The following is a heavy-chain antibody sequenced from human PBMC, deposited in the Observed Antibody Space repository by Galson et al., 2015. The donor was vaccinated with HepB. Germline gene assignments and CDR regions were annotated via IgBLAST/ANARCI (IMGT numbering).Heavy chain of an antibody. CDR1: QFLFSDYY. V-gene: IGHV3-11*03. D-gene: IGHD3-10*02. J-gene: IGHJ3*01. CDR2: ISPTGEYT. Sequence: SLRLSCAASQFLFSDYYMSWIRQAPGRGLEWISYISPTGEYTNYSDSVKGRFIISRDNAKNSVSLQMNSLGGDDTAVYYCARSRMTMLRDTPRVSPVDAFDLWGQGTMVTVSA. CDR3: ARSRMTMLRDTPRVSPVDAFDL.